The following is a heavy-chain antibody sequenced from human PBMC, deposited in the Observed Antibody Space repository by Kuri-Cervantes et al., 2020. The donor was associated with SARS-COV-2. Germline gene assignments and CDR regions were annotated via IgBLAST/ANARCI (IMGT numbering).Heavy chain of an antibody. V-gene: IGHV4-39*07. CDR2: IYYSGST. CDR3: ARDPTGLQYYFDY. CDR1: GGSISSSSYY. D-gene: IGHD4-11*01. J-gene: IGHJ4*02. Sequence: GSLRLSCTVSGGSISSSSYYWGWIRQPPGKGLEWIGSIYYSGSTYYNPSLKSRVTISVDTSKNQFSLKLSSVTAADTAVYYCARDPTGLQYYFDYWGQGTLVTVSS.